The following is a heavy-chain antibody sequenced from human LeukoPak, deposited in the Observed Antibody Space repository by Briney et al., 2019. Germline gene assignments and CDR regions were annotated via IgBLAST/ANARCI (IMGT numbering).Heavy chain of an antibody. Sequence: GGSLRLSCAASGFTFSSYGMHWVRQAPGKGLEWVAVISYDGSNKYYADSVKGRFTISRDNSKNTLYLQMNSLRAEDTAVYYCARVYYDSSGYYSFLDYWGQGTLVTVSS. J-gene: IGHJ4*02. CDR2: ISYDGSNK. D-gene: IGHD3-22*01. CDR1: GFTFSSYG. V-gene: IGHV3-30*03. CDR3: ARVYYDSSGYYSFLDY.